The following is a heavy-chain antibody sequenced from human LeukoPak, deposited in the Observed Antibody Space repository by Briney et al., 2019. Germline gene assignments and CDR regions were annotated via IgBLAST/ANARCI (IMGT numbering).Heavy chain of an antibody. D-gene: IGHD2-8*01. CDR3: ARGAVFAVYAMSWFDP. CDR2: ISSSSSTI. J-gene: IGHJ5*02. CDR1: GFTFSSYS. Sequence: GGSLRLSCAASGFTFSSYSMNWVRQAPGRGLEWVSYISSSSSTIYYADSVKGRFTISRDNAKNPLYLQMNSLRAEDTAVYYCARGAVFAVYAMSWFDPSGQGTLVTVSS. V-gene: IGHV3-48*01.